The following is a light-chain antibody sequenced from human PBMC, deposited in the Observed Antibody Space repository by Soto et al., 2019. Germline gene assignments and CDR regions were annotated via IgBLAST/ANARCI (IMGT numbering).Light chain of an antibody. Sequence: EIVMTQSPATLSVSPGERATLSCRASQRVSSRLAWYQQKRGQDPRLLIYDASTRATGMPARFSGSGSETEFNLTISSLHSEDFAIYYCRHYNNWPPETFGQGTKVDIK. V-gene: IGKV3-15*01. CDR1: QRVSSR. CDR2: DAS. CDR3: RHYNNWPPET. J-gene: IGKJ1*01.